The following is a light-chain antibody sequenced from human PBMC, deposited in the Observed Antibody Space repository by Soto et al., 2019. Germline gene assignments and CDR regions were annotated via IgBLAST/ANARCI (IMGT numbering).Light chain of an antibody. CDR2: DVS. CDR1: SGDVGGYNY. Sequence: QSLLTQPASVSGSPGQSITISCTGTSGDVGGYNYVSWYQQHPGKAPKLMIYDVSNRPSGVSNRFSGSKSGNTASLTISGLQAEDEADYYCSSYTSSSTLENVFGTGTKVTVL. CDR3: SSYTSSSTLENV. V-gene: IGLV2-14*01. J-gene: IGLJ1*01.